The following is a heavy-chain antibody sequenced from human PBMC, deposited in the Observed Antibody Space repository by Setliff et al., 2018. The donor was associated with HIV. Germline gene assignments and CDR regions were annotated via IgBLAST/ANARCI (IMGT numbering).Heavy chain of an antibody. J-gene: IGHJ4*02. CDR1: GFTFSSYD. Sequence: PGGSLRLSCAASGFTFSSYDMHWVRQATGKGLEWVSAIGTAGDTYYPGSVKGRFTISRENAKNPLYLQMNSLRAGDTAVYYCAREALAAAADSAAFDYWGQGTLVTVSS. CDR2: IGTAGDT. D-gene: IGHD6-13*01. CDR3: AREALAAAADSAAFDY. V-gene: IGHV3-13*01.